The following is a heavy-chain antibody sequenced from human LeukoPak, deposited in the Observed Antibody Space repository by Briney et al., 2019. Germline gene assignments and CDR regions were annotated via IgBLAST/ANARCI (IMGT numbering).Heavy chain of an antibody. CDR1: GGSISSSSYY. J-gene: IGHJ4*02. V-gene: IGHV4-39*01. D-gene: IGHD1-26*01. CDR3: ARGATDY. Sequence: SETLSLTCTVSGGSISSSSYYWGWIRQPPGKGLEWIGSIYYSGSTYYNPSLKSRVTISVDTSKNQFSLKLSSVTAADTAVYYCARGATDYWGQGTLVTVSS. CDR2: IYYSGST.